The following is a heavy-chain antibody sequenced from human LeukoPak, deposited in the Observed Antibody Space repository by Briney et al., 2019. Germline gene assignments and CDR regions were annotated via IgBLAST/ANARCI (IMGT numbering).Heavy chain of an antibody. CDR3: GVHFYDFWSGYYTPDYYYYYGMDV. V-gene: IGHV3-23*01. D-gene: IGHD3-3*01. Sequence: GGSLRLSCAASGFTFSSYAMSWVRQAPGKGLEWVSAISGSGGSTYYADSVKGRFTISRDNSKNTLYLQMNSLRAEDTAVYYFGVHFYDFWSGYYTPDYYYYYGMDVWGQGTTVTVSS. CDR2: ISGSGGST. J-gene: IGHJ6*02. CDR1: GFTFSSYA.